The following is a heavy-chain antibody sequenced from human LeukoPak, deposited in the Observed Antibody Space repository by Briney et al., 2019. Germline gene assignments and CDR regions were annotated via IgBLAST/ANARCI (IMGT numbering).Heavy chain of an antibody. Sequence: GASVKVSCKDSGYTFTSYGISWVRQAPGKGLEWMGWISAYNGNTNYAQKLQGRVTMTTDTSTSTAYMELRSLRSDDTAVYYCARDAADIVVVPALQHYYFDYWGQGTLVTVSS. D-gene: IGHD2-2*01. CDR2: ISAYNGNT. V-gene: IGHV1-18*01. CDR3: ARDAADIVVVPALQHYYFDY. J-gene: IGHJ4*02. CDR1: GYTFTSYG.